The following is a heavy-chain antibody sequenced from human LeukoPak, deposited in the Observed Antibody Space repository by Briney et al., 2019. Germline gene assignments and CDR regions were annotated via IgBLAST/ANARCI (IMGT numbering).Heavy chain of an antibody. CDR2: ISSSSSYI. D-gene: IGHD6-6*01. J-gene: IGHJ5*02. V-gene: IGHV3-21*01. CDR1: GFTFCSYS. Sequence: GGSLRLSCAASGFTFCSYSMSWVRQAPGKGLEWVSSISSSSSYIYYADSVKGRFTISRDNAKNSLYLQMNSLRAEDTAVYYCARDSAARPPFDPWGQGTLVTVSS. CDR3: ARDSAARPPFDP.